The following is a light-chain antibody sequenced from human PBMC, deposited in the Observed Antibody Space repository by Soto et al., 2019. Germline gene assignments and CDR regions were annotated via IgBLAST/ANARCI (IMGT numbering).Light chain of an antibody. Sequence: DFRLTQSPSFLSASVGDRVTITCRASQGISSYLAWYQQKPGKAPNLLIYSASRLKSGVPSRFSGSGSGTEFTLTISSLQPEDFATYYCQQHNFYFGGGTKVEIK. CDR1: QGISSY. V-gene: IGKV1-9*01. CDR3: QQHNFY. J-gene: IGKJ4*01. CDR2: SAS.